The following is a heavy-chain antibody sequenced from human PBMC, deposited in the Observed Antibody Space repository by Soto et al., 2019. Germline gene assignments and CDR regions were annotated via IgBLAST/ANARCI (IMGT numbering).Heavy chain of an antibody. J-gene: IGHJ4*02. V-gene: IGHV4-59*01. D-gene: IGHD3-16*01. CDR3: AKAPPPIDYGPGESAYYLDN. CDR1: GDSIGSYR. CDR2: VYHSGST. Sequence: QVQLQESGPGLVKPSEALSLTCTVSGDSIGSYRWSWIRQPPGKGLEWIAYVYHSGSTNYNPYLKRRVTMSVDTSKNHFTLKLTSVTAADTAMYYCAKAPPPIDYGPGESAYYLDNWGQGILVTVSS.